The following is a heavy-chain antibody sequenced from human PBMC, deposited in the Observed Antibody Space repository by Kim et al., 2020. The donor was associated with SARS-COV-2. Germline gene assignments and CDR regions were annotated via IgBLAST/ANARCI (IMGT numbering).Heavy chain of an antibody. D-gene: IGHD3-16*01. CDR3: ARDRGGTGAVFDY. J-gene: IGHJ4*02. V-gene: IGHV3-53*01. Sequence: AESVKGRFHIARDHSKNTVYLQMSSLRVEDTAVYFCARDRGGTGAVFDYWGQGTLVTVSS.